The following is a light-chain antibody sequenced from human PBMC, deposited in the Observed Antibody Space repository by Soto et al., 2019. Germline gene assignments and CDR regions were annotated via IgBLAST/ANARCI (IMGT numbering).Light chain of an antibody. J-gene: IGKJ2*01. Sequence: DIVMTQSPLSLPVTPGDPASISCRSSQSLLHSNGYNYLDWYLQKPEQSPQLLISLGSNRASGVPDRFRGSGSGTDFTLNINRVEAEDVGVYYCMQSLQTPYTFGQGTKLEIK. CDR3: MQSLQTPYT. CDR1: QSLLHSNGYNY. V-gene: IGKV2-28*01. CDR2: LGS.